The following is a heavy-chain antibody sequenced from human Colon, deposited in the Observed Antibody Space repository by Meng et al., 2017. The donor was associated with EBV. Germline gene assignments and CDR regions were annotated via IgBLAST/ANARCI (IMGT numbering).Heavy chain of an antibody. CDR3: ARNYYFDY. V-gene: IGHV4-30-4*01. Sequence: QVRLQVSCPGLVKPSQTLSLTCTVSGGSINSGDYYWSWIRQPPGKGLEWIGYIYYTGSTYYTPSLKSRVTISMDTSKNQFSLRLSSVTAADMAVYYCARNYYFDYWGQGTLVTVSS. J-gene: IGHJ4*02. CDR1: GGSINSGDYY. CDR2: IYYTGST.